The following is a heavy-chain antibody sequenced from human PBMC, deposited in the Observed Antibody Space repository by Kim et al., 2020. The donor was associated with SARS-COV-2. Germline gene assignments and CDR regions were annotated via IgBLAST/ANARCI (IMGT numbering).Heavy chain of an antibody. CDR3: AVGDGYNLYNWFDP. Sequence: AQKFQGRVTMPRDTSTSTVYMELSSLRSEDTAVYYCAVGDGYNLYNWFDPWGQGTLVTVSS. V-gene: IGHV1-46*01. J-gene: IGHJ5*02. D-gene: IGHD5-12*01.